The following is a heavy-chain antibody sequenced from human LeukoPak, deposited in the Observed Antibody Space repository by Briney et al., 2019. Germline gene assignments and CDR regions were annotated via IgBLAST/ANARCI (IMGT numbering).Heavy chain of an antibody. CDR2: IKQDGSEK. CDR3: ARDPPPYYYDSSGYY. D-gene: IGHD3-22*01. J-gene: IGHJ4*02. CDR1: GFTFSSYW. Sequence: GGSLRLSCAASGFTFSSYWMSWVRQAPGKGLEWVANIKQDGSEKYYVDSVKGRFTISRDNAKNSLYLQMNSLRAEDTAVYYCARDPPPYYYDSSGYYWGQGTLVTVSS. V-gene: IGHV3-7*01.